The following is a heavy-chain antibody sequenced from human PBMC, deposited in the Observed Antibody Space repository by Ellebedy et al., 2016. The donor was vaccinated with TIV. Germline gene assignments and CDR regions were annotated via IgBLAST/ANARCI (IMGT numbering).Heavy chain of an antibody. Sequence: SETLSLXCAVSGGSISSSNWWSWVRQPPGKGLEWIGEIYHSGSTNYNPSLKSRVTISVDKSKNQFSLKLSSVTAADTAVYYCARGTRWKGAPQGTSTVTTRENLFDPWGQGTLVTVSS. CDR3: ARGTRWKGAPQGTSTVTTRENLFDP. V-gene: IGHV4-4*02. D-gene: IGHD4-17*01. J-gene: IGHJ5*02. CDR2: IYHSGST. CDR1: GGSISSSNW.